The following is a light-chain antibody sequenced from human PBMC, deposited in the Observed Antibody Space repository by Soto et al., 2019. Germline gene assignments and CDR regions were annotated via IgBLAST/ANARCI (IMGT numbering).Light chain of an antibody. CDR2: GNS. CDR3: QSYDSSLSVV. CDR1: SSNLGAGYD. V-gene: IGLV1-40*01. J-gene: IGLJ2*01. Sequence: QSVLTQPPSVSGAPGQRVTISCTGSSSNLGAGYDVYWYQQLPGTAPKLLIYGNSDRPSGVPDRFSGSKSGTSASLAITGLQAEDEADYYCQSYDSSLSVVFGGGTQLTVL.